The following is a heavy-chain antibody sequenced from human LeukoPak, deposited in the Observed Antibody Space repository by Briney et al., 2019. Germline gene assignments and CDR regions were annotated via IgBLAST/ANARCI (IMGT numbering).Heavy chain of an antibody. J-gene: IGHJ4*02. CDR1: GFTFSSYA. V-gene: IGHV3-23*01. CDR3: ARREYYDIFTGVGGY. Sequence: GGSLRLPCAASGFTFSSYAMSWVRQAPGKGLEWVSAISGSGGSTYYADSVKGRFTISRDNSKNTLYLQMNSLRAEDTAVYYCARREYYDIFTGVGGYWGQGTLVTVSS. CDR2: ISGSGGST. D-gene: IGHD3-9*01.